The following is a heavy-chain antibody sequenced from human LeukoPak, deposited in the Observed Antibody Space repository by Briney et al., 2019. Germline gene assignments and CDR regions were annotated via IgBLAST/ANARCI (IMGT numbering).Heavy chain of an antibody. J-gene: IGHJ4*02. CDR2: IYWNDDK. CDR3: AHQNWNDGGDYFDY. D-gene: IGHD1-1*01. V-gene: IGHV2-5*01. CDR1: GFSLSTSGVG. Sequence: SGPKLVKPTQTLTLTCTFSGFSLSTSGVGVGWIRQPPGKALEWLALIYWNDDKRYSPSLKSRLTITKDTSKNQVVLTMTNMDPVDTATYYCAHQNWNDGGDYFDYWGQGTLVTVSS.